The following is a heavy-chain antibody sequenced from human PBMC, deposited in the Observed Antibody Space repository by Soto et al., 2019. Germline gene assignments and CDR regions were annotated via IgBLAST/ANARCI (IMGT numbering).Heavy chain of an antibody. D-gene: IGHD5-12*01. V-gene: IGHV4-59*12. CDR1: GGSISSYY. Sequence: SETLSLTCTVSGGSISSYYWSWIRQFPGKGLEWIGYIYYSGSTNYNPSLKSRVTISVDTSKNQFSLKLSSVTAADTAVYYCARGGTTWTFDYWGQGTLVTVSS. CDR3: ARGGTTWTFDY. CDR2: IYYSGST. J-gene: IGHJ4*02.